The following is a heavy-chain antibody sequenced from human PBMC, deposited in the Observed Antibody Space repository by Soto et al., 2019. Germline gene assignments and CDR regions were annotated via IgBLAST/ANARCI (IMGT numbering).Heavy chain of an antibody. J-gene: IGHJ6*02. CDR1: GYTFTSYA. CDR3: AREHYDSSGYYPHYYYYYGMDV. CDR2: INAGNGNT. D-gene: IGHD3-22*01. Sequence: ASVKVSCKASGYTFTSYAMHWVRQAPGQRLEWMGWINAGNGNTKYSQKFQGRVTITRDTSASTAYMELSSLRSEDTAVYYCAREHYDSSGYYPHYYYYYGMDVWGQGTTVTVSS. V-gene: IGHV1-3*01.